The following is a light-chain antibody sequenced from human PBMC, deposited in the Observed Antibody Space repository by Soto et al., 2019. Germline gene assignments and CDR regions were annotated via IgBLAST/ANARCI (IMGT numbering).Light chain of an antibody. CDR1: QSVSSN. V-gene: IGKV3-15*01. Sequence: EIVMTQSPATLSVSPGGRATLSCRASQSVSSNLAWYQQKPGQAPRLLIYGASTWATGFPARFSGSGSGTEFTLTISSLQSEDFAVYYCQQYKNWPLTFGGGTRVEIK. J-gene: IGKJ4*01. CDR2: GAS. CDR3: QQYKNWPLT.